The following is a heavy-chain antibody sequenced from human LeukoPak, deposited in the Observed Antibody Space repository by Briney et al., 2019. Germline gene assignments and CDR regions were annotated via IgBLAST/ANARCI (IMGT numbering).Heavy chain of an antibody. CDR1: GFTFSSYG. J-gene: IGHJ4*02. D-gene: IGHD6-13*01. CDR3: ASVGSSSSWSARYYFDY. Sequence: GGSLRLSCAASGFTFSSYGMSWVRQAPGKGLEWVSGVTGSGDSTYYADSVKGRFTISRDNAKNSLYLQMNSLRAEDTAVYYCASVGSSSSWSARYYFDYWGQGTLVTVSS. CDR2: VTGSGDST. V-gene: IGHV3-23*01.